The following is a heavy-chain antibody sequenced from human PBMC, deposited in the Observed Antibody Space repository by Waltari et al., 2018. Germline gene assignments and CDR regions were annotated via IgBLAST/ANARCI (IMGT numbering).Heavy chain of an antibody. D-gene: IGHD5-12*01. CDR1: GCSISSSSYY. CDR2: IDYSGST. V-gene: IGHV4-39*07. CDR3: ARVEIVATILDY. J-gene: IGHJ4*02. Sequence: QLQLQESGPGLVKPSETLSLTCTVSGCSISSSSYYWVWIRQPPGKGLEWIGSIDYSGSTYYNQSLTSRGTRSVDTSKNQVSLKLSSVTAADTAVYYCARVEIVATILDYWGQGTLVTVSS.